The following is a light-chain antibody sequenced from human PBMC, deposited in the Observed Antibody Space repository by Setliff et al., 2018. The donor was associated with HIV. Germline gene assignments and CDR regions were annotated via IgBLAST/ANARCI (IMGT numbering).Light chain of an antibody. CDR3: CSYAGSYKV. V-gene: IGLV2-11*01. J-gene: IGLJ1*01. CDR2: DVS. Sequence: QSALTQPRSVSGSPGQSVPISCTGTSSDVGGYNYVSWYQQHPGKAPKLMIYDVSKRPSGVPDRFSGSKSGYTASLTISGLQAEDEADYYCCSYAGSYKVFGTGTKVTVL. CDR1: SSDVGGYNY.